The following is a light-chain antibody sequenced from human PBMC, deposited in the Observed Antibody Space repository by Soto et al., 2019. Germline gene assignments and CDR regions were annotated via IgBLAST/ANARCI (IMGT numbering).Light chain of an antibody. CDR3: QQYGGSPPWT. V-gene: IGKV3-20*01. CDR2: AAS. J-gene: IGKJ1*01. Sequence: IVLAQSPATLSLSPGERATISCRASHSVANNYLAWYQQKHGQAPRLIIFAASSRATGVPHRFTASGSGTDFTLTISRVEAEDFAVYFCQQYGGSPPWTFGQGTKV. CDR1: HSVANNY.